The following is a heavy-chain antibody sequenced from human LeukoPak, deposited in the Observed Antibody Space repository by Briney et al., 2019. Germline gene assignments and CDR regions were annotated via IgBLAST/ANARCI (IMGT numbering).Heavy chain of an antibody. CDR1: GYTFTGYY. J-gene: IGHJ4*02. V-gene: IGHV1-2*02. Sequence: ASVKVSCKASGYTFTGYYMHWVRQVPGQGLEWMGWINPNSGGTNYAQKFQGRVTMTRDTSISTAYMELSRLRSDGTAVYYCARDRTRTGYSSGWYHDYWGQGTLVTVSS. CDR3: ARDRTRTGYSSGWYHDY. CDR2: INPNSGGT. D-gene: IGHD6-19*01.